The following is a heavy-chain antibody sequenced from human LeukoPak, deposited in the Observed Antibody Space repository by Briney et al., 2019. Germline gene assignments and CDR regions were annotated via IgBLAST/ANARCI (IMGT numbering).Heavy chain of an antibody. D-gene: IGHD5-18*01. CDR3: ARDRGGTAMVDHDAFDI. CDR2: IIPIFGTA. Sequence: SVKVSCTASGGTFSSYAISWVRQAPGQGLEWMGGIIPIFGTANYAQKFQGRVTITADESTSTAYMELSSLRSEDTAVYYCARDRGGTAMVDHDAFDIWGQGTMVTVSS. CDR1: GGTFSSYA. J-gene: IGHJ3*02. V-gene: IGHV1-69*13.